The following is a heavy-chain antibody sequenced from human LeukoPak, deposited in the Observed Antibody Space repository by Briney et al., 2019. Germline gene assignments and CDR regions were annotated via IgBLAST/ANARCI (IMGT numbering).Heavy chain of an antibody. CDR1: GFTFSSYG. CDR3: ARGPTTVIPYYFDY. V-gene: IGHV3-33*01. Sequence: GGSLRLSCAASGFTFSSYGLHWVRQAPGKGLEWVAVIWYDGSNKYYADSVKGRFTISRDNSKNTLYLQMNSLRAEDTAVYYCARGPTTVIPYYFDYWGQGTLVTVSS. J-gene: IGHJ4*02. D-gene: IGHD4-11*01. CDR2: IWYDGSNK.